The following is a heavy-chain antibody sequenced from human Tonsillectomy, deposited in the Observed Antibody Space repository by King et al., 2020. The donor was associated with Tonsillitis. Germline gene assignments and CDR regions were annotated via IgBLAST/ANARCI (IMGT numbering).Heavy chain of an antibody. J-gene: IGHJ4*02. CDR1: GFNFNSFG. D-gene: IGHD1-26*01. V-gene: IGHV3-30*02. Sequence: VQLVESGGGVVQPGGSLRLSCTVSGFNFNSFGMHWVRQSPVRGLEWVAFIRYDGSNEYYGDSVKGRFTISRDNSKNTLYLQMKSLRREDTAVYYCAKGSTIYSGTDFDYWGQGTLVTVSS. CDR3: AKGSTIYSGTDFDY. CDR2: IRYDGSNE.